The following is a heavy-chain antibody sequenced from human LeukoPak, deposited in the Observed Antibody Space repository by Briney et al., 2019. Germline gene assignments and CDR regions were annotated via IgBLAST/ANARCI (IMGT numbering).Heavy chain of an antibody. J-gene: IGHJ5*02. CDR1: GGSISITSYY. D-gene: IGHD2-15*01. Sequence: SETLSLTCTVSGGSISITSYYWGWIRQPPGKGLEWIGRIYTTGSTTYNPSLKSRVTMSVDTSKNQFSLKLSSVTAADTAVYYCARAKDIVVVVAATPVWFDPWGQGTLVTVSS. V-gene: IGHV4-61*05. CDR3: ARAKDIVVVVAATPVWFDP. CDR2: IYTTGST.